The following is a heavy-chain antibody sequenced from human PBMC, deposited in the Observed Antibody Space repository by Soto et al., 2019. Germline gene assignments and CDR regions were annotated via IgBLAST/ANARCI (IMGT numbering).Heavy chain of an antibody. J-gene: IGHJ6*02. CDR2: IWYDGSNK. D-gene: IGHD3-3*01. CDR1: GFTFSSYG. V-gene: IGHV3-33*01. CDR3: ARDLRPALRFLEWLYPHVPPANGMDV. Sequence: PGGSLRFSCAASGFTFSSYGMHWVRQAPGKGLEWVAVIWYDGSNKYYADSVKGRFTISRDNSKNTLYLQMNSLRAEDTAVYYCARDLRPALRFLEWLYPHVPPANGMDVWGQGTTVTVSS.